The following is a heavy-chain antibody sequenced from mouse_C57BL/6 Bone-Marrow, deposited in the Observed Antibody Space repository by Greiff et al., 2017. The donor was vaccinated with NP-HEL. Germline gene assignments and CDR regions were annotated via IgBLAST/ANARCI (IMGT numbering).Heavy chain of an antibody. CDR1: GYTFTSYW. CDR2: IDPSDSYT. J-gene: IGHJ1*03. D-gene: IGHD1-1*01. Sequence: QVQLQQPGAELVKPGASVKLSCKASGYTFTSYWMQWVKQRPGQGLEWIGEIDPSDSYTNYNQKFKGKATLTVDTSSSTAYMKLSSLTSEDSAVYYCARSITTVVGYWYFDVWGTGTTVTVSS. CDR3: ARSITTVVGYWYFDV. V-gene: IGHV1-50*01.